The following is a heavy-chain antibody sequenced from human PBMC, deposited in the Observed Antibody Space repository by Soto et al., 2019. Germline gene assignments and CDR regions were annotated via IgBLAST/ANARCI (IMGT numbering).Heavy chain of an antibody. J-gene: IGHJ6*02. CDR3: ARERTGTTSMDV. CDR2: MNPNSGNT. D-gene: IGHD1-1*01. V-gene: IGHV1-8*02. CDR1: GFTFTSYG. Sequence: QVQLVQSGAEVKKPGASMKVSCKASGFTFTSYGISWVRQAPGQGLEWMGWMNPNSGNTGYAQKFRGRVTMTRNTSISTAYMELSSLRSEDTAVYYCARERTGTTSMDVWGQGTTVTVSS.